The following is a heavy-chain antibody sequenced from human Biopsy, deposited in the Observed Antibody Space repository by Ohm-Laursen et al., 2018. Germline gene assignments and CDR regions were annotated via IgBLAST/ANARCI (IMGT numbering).Heavy chain of an antibody. CDR1: GYTFTSYD. V-gene: IGHV1-18*01. Sequence: ASVKVSCKASGYTFTSYDISWVRQAPGQGLEWMGWISPYNDKTSYPPKLQDRVTMTADTSTNTAHMELRSLRSDDTAVYYCARDYYPYVDYLKDVPLCDSWGQGTLATVSS. CDR3: ARDYYPYVDYLKDVPLCDS. D-gene: IGHD4-17*01. CDR2: ISPYNDKT. J-gene: IGHJ4*02.